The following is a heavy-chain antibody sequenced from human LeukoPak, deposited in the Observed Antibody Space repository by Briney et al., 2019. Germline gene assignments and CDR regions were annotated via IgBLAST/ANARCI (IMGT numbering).Heavy chain of an antibody. Sequence: GGSLGLSCVAPGFTFSSFLMSWVRQAPGKGLEWVAKIIQDGSEKYYVDSVKGRFTISRDNAKNSLYLQMNGLRAEDTAVYYCARDSPGIMIFGVVTPNGGQGTLVTVSS. CDR1: GFTFSSFL. V-gene: IGHV3-7*05. D-gene: IGHD3-3*01. J-gene: IGHJ4*02. CDR2: IIQDGSEK. CDR3: ARDSPGIMIFGVVTPN.